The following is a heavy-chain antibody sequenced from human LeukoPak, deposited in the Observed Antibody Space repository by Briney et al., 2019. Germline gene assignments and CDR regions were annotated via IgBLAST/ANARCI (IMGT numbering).Heavy chain of an antibody. CDR1: GGSISSSSYY. J-gene: IGHJ4*02. Sequence: PSETLSLTCTVSGGSISSSSYYWGWIRQPPGKGLEWIGSIYYSGSTYYNPSLKSRVTISVDTSKNQFSLKLSSVTAADTAVYYCARGNWNDDPYYFDYWGQGTLVTVSS. D-gene: IGHD1-1*01. CDR2: IYYSGST. V-gene: IGHV4-39*07. CDR3: ARGNWNDDPYYFDY.